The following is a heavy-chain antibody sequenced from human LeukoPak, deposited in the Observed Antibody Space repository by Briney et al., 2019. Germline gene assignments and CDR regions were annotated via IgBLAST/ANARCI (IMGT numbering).Heavy chain of an antibody. V-gene: IGHV3-74*01. J-gene: IGHJ4*02. CDR2: ISPDGSTT. Sequence: QPGGSLRLSCAASGFIFRTYWMHWVRQPPGKGLVWVSRISPDGSTTTYADSVKGRFTISRDNSKNTVFLQMDSLGVDDTAMYYCARVWSEFDYWGQGALVTVSS. CDR1: GFIFRTYW. CDR3: ARVWSEFDY. D-gene: IGHD3-16*01.